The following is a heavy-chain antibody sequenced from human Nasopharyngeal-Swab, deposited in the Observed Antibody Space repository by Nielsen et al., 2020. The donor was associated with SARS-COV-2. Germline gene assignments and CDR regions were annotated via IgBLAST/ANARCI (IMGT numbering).Heavy chain of an antibody. Sequence: GESLKISWAASGFTFSSYAMHWVRQAPGKGLEWVAVISYDGSNKYYADSVKGRFTISRDNSKNTLYLQMNSLRAEDTAVYYCARDRMWFGELFYFDYWGQGTLVTVSS. CDR1: GFTFSSYA. CDR3: ARDRMWFGELFYFDY. CDR2: ISYDGSNK. J-gene: IGHJ4*02. D-gene: IGHD3-10*01. V-gene: IGHV3-30-3*01.